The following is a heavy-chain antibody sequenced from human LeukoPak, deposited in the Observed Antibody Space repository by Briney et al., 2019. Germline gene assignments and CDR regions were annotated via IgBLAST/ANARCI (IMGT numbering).Heavy chain of an antibody. CDR2: IYSGGST. Sequence: GGSLRLSCAVSGFTVSSNYMNWVRQAPGKGLEWVSVIYSGGSTYYADSVKGRFTISRDNSKNTLYLQMNTLRAEDTAVYYCARRYSSGWWIDYWGQGTLVTVSS. CDR3: ARRYSSGWWIDY. D-gene: IGHD6-19*01. V-gene: IGHV3-53*01. J-gene: IGHJ4*02. CDR1: GFTVSSNY.